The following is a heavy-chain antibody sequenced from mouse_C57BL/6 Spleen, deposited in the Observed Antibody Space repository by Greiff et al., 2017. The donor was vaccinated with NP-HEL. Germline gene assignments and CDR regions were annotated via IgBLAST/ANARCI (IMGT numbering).Heavy chain of an antibody. D-gene: IGHD3-2*02. V-gene: IGHV1-80*01. Sequence: VQGVESGAELVKPGASVKISCKASGYAFSSYWMNWVKQRPGKGLEWIGQIYPGDGDTNYNGKFKGKATLTADKSSSTAYMQLSSLTSEDSAVYFCARGGSSVLYAMDYWGQGTSVTVSS. CDR3: ARGGSSVLYAMDY. CDR2: IYPGDGDT. J-gene: IGHJ4*01. CDR1: GYAFSSYW.